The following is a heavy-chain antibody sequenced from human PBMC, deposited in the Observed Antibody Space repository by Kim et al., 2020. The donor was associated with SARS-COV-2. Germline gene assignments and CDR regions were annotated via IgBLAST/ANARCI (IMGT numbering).Heavy chain of an antibody. V-gene: IGHV1-18*04. CDR1: GYTFTSYG. D-gene: IGHD3-22*01. CDR2: ISAYNGNT. CDR3: ARDLREGASYYYDSSGYSPDGHYFDY. J-gene: IGHJ4*02. Sequence: ASVKVSCKASGYTFTSYGISWVRQAPGQGLEWMGWISAYNGNTNYAQKLQGRVTMTTDTSTSTAYMELRSLRSDDTAVYYCARDLREGASYYYDSSGYSPDGHYFDYWGQGTLVTVSS.